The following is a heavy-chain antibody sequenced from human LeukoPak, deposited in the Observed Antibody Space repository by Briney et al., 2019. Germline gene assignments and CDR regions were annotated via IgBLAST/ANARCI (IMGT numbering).Heavy chain of an antibody. CDR1: GFTFSSYA. CDR2: ISGSGGST. Sequence: GGSLRLSCAASGFTFSSYAMSWVRQAPGKGLEWVSAISGSGGSTYYADSVKGRFTISRDNSKNTLYLQMSSLRAEDTAVYYCAKGGWDYYDSSGQLDYWGQGTLVTVSS. D-gene: IGHD3-22*01. J-gene: IGHJ4*02. V-gene: IGHV3-23*01. CDR3: AKGGWDYYDSSGQLDY.